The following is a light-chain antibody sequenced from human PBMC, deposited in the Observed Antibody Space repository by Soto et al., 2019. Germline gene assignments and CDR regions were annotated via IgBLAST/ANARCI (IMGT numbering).Light chain of an antibody. CDR3: QQYGSSIT. CDR2: GTS. J-gene: IGKJ5*01. Sequence: IVVTQSPGTLSLSPGEEAALSCRASQSVDSNYLAWYQQKPGQAPRLLIYGTSSRATGIPDRFSGSGSGTDFTLTISRLEPEDFAVFYCQQYGSSITFGQGTRLEI. CDR1: QSVDSNY. V-gene: IGKV3-20*01.